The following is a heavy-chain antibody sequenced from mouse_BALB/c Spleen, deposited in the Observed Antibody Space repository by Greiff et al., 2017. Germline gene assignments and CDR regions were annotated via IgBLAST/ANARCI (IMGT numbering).Heavy chain of an antibody. J-gene: IGHJ3*01. CDR3: ARDLPFAY. Sequence: EVKLMESGGGLVKPGGSLKLSCAASGFTFSDYYMYWVRQTPEKRLEWVATISDGGSYTYYPDSVKGRFTISRDNAKNNLYLQMSSLKSEDTAMYYCARDLPFAYWGQGTLVTVSS. CDR2: ISDGGSYT. CDR1: GFTFSDYY. V-gene: IGHV5-4*02.